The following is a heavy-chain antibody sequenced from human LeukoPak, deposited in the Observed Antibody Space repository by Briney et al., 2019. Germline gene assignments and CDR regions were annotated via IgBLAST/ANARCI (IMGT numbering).Heavy chain of an antibody. J-gene: IGHJ4*02. V-gene: IGHV3-23*01. CDR3: ARDRYGAVAGTDY. Sequence: PGGSLRLSCAASGFTFSSYAMSWVRQAPGKGLEWVSAISGSGGSTYYADSVKGRFTISRDNSKNTLYLQMNSLRAEDTAVYYCARDRYGAVAGTDYWGQGTLVTVSS. D-gene: IGHD6-19*01. CDR1: GFTFSSYA. CDR2: ISGSGGST.